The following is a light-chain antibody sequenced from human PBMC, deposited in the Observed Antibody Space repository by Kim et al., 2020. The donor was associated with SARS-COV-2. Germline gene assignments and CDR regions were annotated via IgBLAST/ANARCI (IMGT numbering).Light chain of an antibody. CDR3: NSRDSNDNVV. Sequence: VALGKTVRITCQGDSLRRYYATWYQKKPGQDPILVIYGKNNRPSGIPDRFSGSSSGNTASLTITGTQAGDEADYYCNSRDSNDNVVFGGGTQLTVL. CDR2: GKN. CDR1: SLRRYY. J-gene: IGLJ2*01. V-gene: IGLV3-19*01.